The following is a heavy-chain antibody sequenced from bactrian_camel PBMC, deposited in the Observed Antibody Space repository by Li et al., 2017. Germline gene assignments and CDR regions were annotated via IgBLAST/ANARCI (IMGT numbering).Heavy chain of an antibody. Sequence: QLVESGGGSVQAGGSLRLSCAASGYSSSSNCMAWFRQAPGKGRDGVAEIFGGSGRTNYADFVEDRFKIFYDNAKKPVELHTNNLKPEDPAMYYWGGERGGGVGCGLRTLAYQADRLGFWGQGTQVTVS. V-gene: IGHV3S25*01. CDR3: GGERGGGVGCGLRTLAYQADRLGF. CDR2: IFGGSGRT. D-gene: IGHD5*01. J-gene: IGHJ6*01. CDR1: GYSSSSNC.